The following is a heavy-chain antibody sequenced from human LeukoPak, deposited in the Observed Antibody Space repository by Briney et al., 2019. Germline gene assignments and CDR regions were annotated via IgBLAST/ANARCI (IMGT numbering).Heavy chain of an antibody. D-gene: IGHD1-26*01. CDR2: ISDDGGLT. CDR3: ARGTYYGGMGDYFDY. Sequence: PGGSLRLSCAASGFTFSSYAMTWVCQTPGKGLEWVSAISDDGGLTYYADSVKGRFTISRDNSKNTLHLLMNGLRAEDTAIYYCARGTYYGGMGDYFDYWGQGTLVTVSS. V-gene: IGHV3-23*01. CDR1: GFTFSSYA. J-gene: IGHJ4*02.